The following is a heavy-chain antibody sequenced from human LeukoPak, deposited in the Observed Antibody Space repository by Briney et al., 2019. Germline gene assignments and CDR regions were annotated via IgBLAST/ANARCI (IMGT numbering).Heavy chain of an antibody. CDR1: GFSFSTYS. D-gene: IGHD1-1*01. J-gene: IGHJ4*02. Sequence: GGSLRLSCTASGFSFSTYSMNWVSQAPGKGLEWVSYIVGSSRNIYYADFVKGRFTISRDNAKNSLYLQMDSIRAEDTAVYHCATDSPETAAFDYWGQGTLVTVSS. CDR3: ATDSPETAAFDY. V-gene: IGHV3-48*04. CDR2: IVGSSRNI.